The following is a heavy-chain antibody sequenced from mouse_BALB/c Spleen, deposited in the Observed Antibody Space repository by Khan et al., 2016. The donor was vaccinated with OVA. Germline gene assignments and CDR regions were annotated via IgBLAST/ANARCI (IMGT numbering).Heavy chain of an antibody. CDR2: ISSGGSYT. CDR3: TRLAYYYNSEGFAY. V-gene: IGHV5-6*01. D-gene: IGHD1-1*01. CDR1: ESTFSTFG. Sequence: EVELVESEGDLVKLGGSLKLSFAASESTFSTFGMSWVRQTPNKRRGWSATISSGGSYTYYPDSVKGRFTISRDNAKNTLNLQMRSLKSADTAMYYCTRLAYYYNSEGFAYWGQGTLVTVSA. J-gene: IGHJ3*01.